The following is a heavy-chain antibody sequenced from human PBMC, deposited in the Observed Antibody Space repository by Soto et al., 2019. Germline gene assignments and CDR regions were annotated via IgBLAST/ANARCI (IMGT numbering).Heavy chain of an antibody. CDR1: VGSISSGDYY. V-gene: IGHV4-30-4*01. CDR3: ARVRDGYNLGGYYFDY. D-gene: IGHD5-12*01. CDR2: IYYSGST. J-gene: IGHJ4*02. Sequence: SETLSIACTFYVGSISSGDYYWSWIRQPPGKGLEWIGYIYYSGSTYYNPSLKSRVTISVDTSKNQFSLKLSSVTAADTAVYYCARVRDGYNLGGYYFDYWGQGTMVTVSS.